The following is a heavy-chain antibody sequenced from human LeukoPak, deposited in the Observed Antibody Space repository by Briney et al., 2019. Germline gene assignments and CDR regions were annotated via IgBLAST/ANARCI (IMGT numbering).Heavy chain of an antibody. Sequence: GESLKISCAASGFTFDDYTMHWVRQAPGKGLEWVSLISWDGGSTYYADSVKGRFTISRDNSKNSLYLQMNSLRTEDTALYYCAKEGGGYYFDYWGQGTLVTVSS. CDR3: AKEGGGYYFDY. V-gene: IGHV3-43*01. J-gene: IGHJ4*02. D-gene: IGHD5-12*01. CDR2: ISWDGGST. CDR1: GFTFDDYT.